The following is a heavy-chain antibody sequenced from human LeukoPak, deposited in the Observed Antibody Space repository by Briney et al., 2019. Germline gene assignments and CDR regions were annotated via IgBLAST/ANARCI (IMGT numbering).Heavy chain of an antibody. CDR1: GFIFSSYG. CDR3: AKAPVTTCRGAFCYPFDY. Sequence: GGSLRLSCAASGFIFSSYGMHWVRQAPGKGLEWVAFIRYEGSNTYYADSVRGRFTISRDSSKNTLFLQMNRLRPEDAAVYYCAKAPVTTCRGAFCYPFDYWGLGTLVTVSS. D-gene: IGHD2-15*01. J-gene: IGHJ4*02. CDR2: IRYEGSNT. V-gene: IGHV3-30*02.